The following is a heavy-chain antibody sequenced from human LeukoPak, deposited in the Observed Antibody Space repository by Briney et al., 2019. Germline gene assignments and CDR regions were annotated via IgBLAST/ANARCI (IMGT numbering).Heavy chain of an antibody. Sequence: GGSLRLSCAASGFMFSNYGMHWVRQAPGKGLEWVAVIWYDGNNKYYADSVKGRFTISRDNSKNTLYLQMNSLRAEDTAVYYCARKSNSPTYSFDYWGQGTLVTVSS. CDR3: ARKSNSPTYSFDY. J-gene: IGHJ4*02. CDR2: IWYDGNNK. D-gene: IGHD4-23*01. V-gene: IGHV3-33*01. CDR1: GFMFSNYG.